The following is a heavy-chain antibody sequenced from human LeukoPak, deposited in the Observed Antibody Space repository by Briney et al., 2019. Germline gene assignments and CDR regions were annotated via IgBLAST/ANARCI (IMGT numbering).Heavy chain of an antibody. V-gene: IGHV3-21*01. J-gene: IGHJ4*02. CDR1: GFTFSSYS. Sequence: PGGSLRLSCAASGFTFSSYSMNWVRQAPGKGLEWVSSISSSSSYIYYADSVKGRFTISRDNAKNSLYLQMNSLRAEDTAVYYCARDQYDILTGSPALDYWGQGTLVTVSS. CDR2: ISSSSSYI. CDR3: ARDQYDILTGSPALDY. D-gene: IGHD3-9*01.